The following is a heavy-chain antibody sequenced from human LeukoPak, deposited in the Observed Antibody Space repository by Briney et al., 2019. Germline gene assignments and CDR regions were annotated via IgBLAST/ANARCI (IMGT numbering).Heavy chain of an antibody. Sequence: GGSLRLSCAASGFTFSSYWMHWVRQAPGKGLVWVSRINEDGSTTNYADSVKGRFTISRDNAKNTLYLQMNSLRAEDTAVYYCARRDGYNYRAFDFWGQGTMVTVSS. CDR2: INEDGSTT. CDR3: ARRDGYNYRAFDF. CDR1: GFTFSSYW. J-gene: IGHJ3*01. D-gene: IGHD5-24*01. V-gene: IGHV3-74*01.